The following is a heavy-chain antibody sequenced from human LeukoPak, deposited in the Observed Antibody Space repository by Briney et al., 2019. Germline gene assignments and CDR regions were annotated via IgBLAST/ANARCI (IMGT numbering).Heavy chain of an antibody. Sequence: KPSETLSLTCTVSGGSISSSSYYWGWIRQPPGKGLEWIGSIYYSGSTYYNPSLKSRVTISVDTSKNQFSLKLSSVTAADTAVYYCARQLREVPYYYYYMDVWGKGTAVTVSS. CDR2: IYYSGST. CDR3: ARQLREVPYYYYYMDV. V-gene: IGHV4-39*01. D-gene: IGHD2-2*01. J-gene: IGHJ6*03. CDR1: GGSISSSSYY.